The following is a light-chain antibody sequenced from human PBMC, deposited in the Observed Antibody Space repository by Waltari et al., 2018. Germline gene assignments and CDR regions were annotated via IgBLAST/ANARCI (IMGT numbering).Light chain of an antibody. Sequence: QSALTQPASVSGSPGQSLAIPCTGTTSDVGGYNYVCWYQQHPGKPPKLLIFDVTNRPSGVSNRFSGSKSGNTASLTISGLQAEDEADYYCSSFRSDHTYVFGSGTEVTVL. J-gene: IGLJ1*01. CDR2: DVT. CDR3: SSFRSDHTYV. V-gene: IGLV2-14*03. CDR1: TSDVGGYNY.